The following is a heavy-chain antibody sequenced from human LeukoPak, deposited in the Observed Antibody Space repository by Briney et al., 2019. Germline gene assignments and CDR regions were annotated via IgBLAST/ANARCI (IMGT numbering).Heavy chain of an antibody. D-gene: IGHD3-22*01. CDR1: GFTFSSYA. Sequence: GGSLRLSCAASGFTFSSYAMSWVRRAPGKGLEWVSAISGSGGSTYYADSVKGRFTISRDNSKNTLYLQMNSLRAEDTAVYYCAKDLITMIVVDVDYWGQGTLVTVSS. V-gene: IGHV3-23*01. J-gene: IGHJ4*02. CDR3: AKDLITMIVVDVDY. CDR2: ISGSGGST.